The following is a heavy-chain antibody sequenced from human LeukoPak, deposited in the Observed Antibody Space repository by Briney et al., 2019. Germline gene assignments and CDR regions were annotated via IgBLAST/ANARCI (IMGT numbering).Heavy chain of an antibody. Sequence: SETLSLTCTVSSGSINSSGYYWGWIRQPPGKGLEWIGSIYYYGNTYYNPSLKSRVTISVDTSKNQFSLKLSSVTAADTAVYYCARGRKRRVAVAGYAGYHFDYWGQGTLVTVSS. J-gene: IGHJ4*02. CDR3: ARGRKRRVAVAGYAGYHFDY. D-gene: IGHD6-19*01. V-gene: IGHV4-39*07. CDR2: IYYYGNT. CDR1: SGSINSSGYY.